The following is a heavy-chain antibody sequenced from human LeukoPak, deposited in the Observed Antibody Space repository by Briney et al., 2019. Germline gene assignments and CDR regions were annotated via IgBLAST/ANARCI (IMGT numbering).Heavy chain of an antibody. CDR1: GGSISSYY. CDR2: IYYSGST. CDR3: ARTSDYYGSGSQT. D-gene: IGHD3-10*01. Sequence: SETLSLTRTVSGGSISSYYWSWIRQPPGKGLEWIGYIYYSGSTNYNPSLKSRVTISVDTSKNQFSLKLSSVTAADTAVYYCARTSDYYGSGSQTWGQGTLVTVSS. J-gene: IGHJ1*01. V-gene: IGHV4-59*01.